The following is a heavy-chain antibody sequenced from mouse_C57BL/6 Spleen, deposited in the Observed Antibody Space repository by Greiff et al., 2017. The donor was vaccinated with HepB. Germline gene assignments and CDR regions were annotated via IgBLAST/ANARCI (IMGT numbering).Heavy chain of an antibody. D-gene: IGHD2-3*01. Sequence: QVQLQQPGAELVMPGASVKLSCKASGYTFTSYWMHWVKQRPGQGLEWIGEIDPSDSYTNYNQKFKGKSTLTVDKSSSTAYMQLSSLTSEDSAVYYCARSGYSWFAYWGHETLLSVSA. CDR2: IDPSDSYT. V-gene: IGHV1-69*01. J-gene: IGHJ3*01. CDR3: ARSGYSWFAY. CDR1: GYTFTSYW.